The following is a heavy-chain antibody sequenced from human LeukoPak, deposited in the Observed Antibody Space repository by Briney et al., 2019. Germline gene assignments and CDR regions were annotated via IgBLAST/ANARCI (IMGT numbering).Heavy chain of an antibody. Sequence: GGSLRLSCAASGFTFSSYSMNWVRQAPGKGLEWVSSISSSSSYIYYADSVEGRFTISRDNAKNSLYLQMNSLRAEDTAVYYCARDLGGGYYMDVWGKGTTVTVSS. CDR2: ISSSSSYI. J-gene: IGHJ6*03. CDR1: GFTFSSYS. CDR3: ARDLGGGYYMDV. V-gene: IGHV3-21*01. D-gene: IGHD3-3*01.